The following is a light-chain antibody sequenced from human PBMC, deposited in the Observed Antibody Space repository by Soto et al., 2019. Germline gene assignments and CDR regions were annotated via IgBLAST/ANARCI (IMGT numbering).Light chain of an antibody. V-gene: IGKV3D-20*02. Sequence: EIVLTQSPGTLSLSPGERATLSCRASQSISSRYLAWYQQKPGQAPRLLIYDAFSRAPGIPARFSGGGSGTDFTLTISSLEPEDFGVYYCQQRHNWPITFGQGTRLEIK. J-gene: IGKJ5*01. CDR1: QSISSRY. CDR3: QQRHNWPIT. CDR2: DAF.